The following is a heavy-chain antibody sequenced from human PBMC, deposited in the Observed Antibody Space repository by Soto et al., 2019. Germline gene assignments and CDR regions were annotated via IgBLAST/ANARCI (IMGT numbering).Heavy chain of an antibody. CDR1: GGTFNSYT. J-gene: IGHJ5*02. Sequence: QVQLVQSGAEVKKPGSSVKVSCRASGGTFNSYTLSWVRQAPGQGLEWLGRFIPVLGVTNYAQKFQGRVTLTGDKSTSPAYMELHHLTSEDTDVCYCASGAAAAGPWYSWFDPWGQGTLVTVSS. CDR2: FIPVLGVT. CDR3: ASGAAAAGPWYSWFDP. V-gene: IGHV1-69*02. D-gene: IGHD6-13*01.